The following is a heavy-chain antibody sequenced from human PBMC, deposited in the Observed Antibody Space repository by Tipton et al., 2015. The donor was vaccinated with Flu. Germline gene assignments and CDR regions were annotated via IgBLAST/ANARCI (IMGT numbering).Heavy chain of an antibody. CDR1: GFTFDTYT. J-gene: IGHJ3*02. CDR2: ISYDGTKQ. CDR3: AILPRGSGAFDI. D-gene: IGHD3-10*01. V-gene: IGHV3-30*04. Sequence: RSLRLSCAAPGFTFDTYTLHWVRQAPGKGLEWVSLISYDGTKQYYADSVKGRFTISRDDSSNTLYLQMNSLRFADMALYYCAILPRGSGAFDIWGQGTMVSVSS.